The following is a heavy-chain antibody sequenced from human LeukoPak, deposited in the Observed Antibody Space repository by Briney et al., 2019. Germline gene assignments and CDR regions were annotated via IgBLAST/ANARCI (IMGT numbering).Heavy chain of an antibody. D-gene: IGHD3-3*01. J-gene: IGHJ4*02. V-gene: IGHV4-59*01. CDR3: ARVYRGVAPFY. CDR1: GGSISSYY. CDR2: IYYSGST. Sequence: PSETLSLTCTVSGGSISSYYWSWIRQPPGKGLEWIGYIYYSGSTNYNPSLKSRVTISVDTSKNQFSLKLSSVTAADTAVYYCARVYRGVAPFYWGQGTLVTVSP.